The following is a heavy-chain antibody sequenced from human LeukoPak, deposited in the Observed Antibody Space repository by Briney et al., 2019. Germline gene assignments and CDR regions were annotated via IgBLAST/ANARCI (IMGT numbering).Heavy chain of an antibody. J-gene: IGHJ6*02. V-gene: IGHV4-59*08. CDR3: ARRGYSYGNYGMDV. Sequence: SETLSLTCTVSGGSISSYYWSWIRQPPGKGLEWIGYIYYSGSTNYNPSLKSRVTISVDTSKNQFSLKLSSVTAADTAVYYCARRGYSYGNYGMDVWGQGTTVTVSS. CDR1: GGSISSYY. CDR2: IYYSGST. D-gene: IGHD5-18*01.